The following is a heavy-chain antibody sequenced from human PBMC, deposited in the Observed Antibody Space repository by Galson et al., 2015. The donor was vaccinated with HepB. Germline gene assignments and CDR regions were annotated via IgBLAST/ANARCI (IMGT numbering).Heavy chain of an antibody. Sequence: SETLSLTCTVSGGSISSSSYYWGWIRQPPGKGLEWIGSIYYSGSTYYNPSLKSRVTISVDTSKNQFSLKLSSVTAADTAVYYCATRTYYYGSGSYYNEGDYWGQGTLATVSS. CDR1: GGSISSSSYY. D-gene: IGHD3-10*01. V-gene: IGHV4-39*07. J-gene: IGHJ4*02. CDR2: IYYSGST. CDR3: ATRTYYYGSGSYYNEGDY.